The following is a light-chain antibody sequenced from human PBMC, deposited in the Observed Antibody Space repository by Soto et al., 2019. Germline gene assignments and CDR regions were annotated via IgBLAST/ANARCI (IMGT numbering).Light chain of an antibody. V-gene: IGKV1-5*03. CDR2: EAS. CDR1: QSISDS. CDR3: QQYNGYWT. J-gene: IGKJ1*01. Sequence: DIQMTQSPSTLSASVGDRVTITCRASQSISDSLAWYQQKPGKAPKLLICEASSLKSGVPSRFSRSRSGTEYTLTISSLQPDDFATYYCQQYNGYWTFGQGTKVEIK.